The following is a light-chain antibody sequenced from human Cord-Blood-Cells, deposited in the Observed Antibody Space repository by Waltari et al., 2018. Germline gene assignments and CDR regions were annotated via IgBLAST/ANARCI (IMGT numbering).Light chain of an antibody. CDR1: SSDVGGYNY. CDR2: DVS. Sequence: QSALTQPASVSGSPGQSITISCTGTSSDVGGYNYFPWYQQHPGKAPKLMIYDVSNRPSGVSNRFSGSKSGNTASLTISGLQAEDEADYYCSSYTSSSTLTFGQGTK. CDR3: SSYTSSSTLT. J-gene: IGLJ3*02. V-gene: IGLV2-14*01.